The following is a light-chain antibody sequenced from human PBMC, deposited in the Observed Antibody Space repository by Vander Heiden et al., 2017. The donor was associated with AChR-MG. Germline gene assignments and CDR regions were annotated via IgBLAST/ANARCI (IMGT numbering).Light chain of an antibody. V-gene: IGLV1-40*01. Sequence: SVLTPPPSVSGAPGQSATISCTSSSSNIGAGDDVHWYQQLPVTAPKLLIYGNSNRTSGVPDRGSGSRSGTSASLAITGLQAEDEAEDYCQSYDSSLSGSNVVFGGGTKLTVL. CDR1: SSNIGAGDD. J-gene: IGLJ2*01. CDR2: GNS. CDR3: QSYDSSLSGSNVV.